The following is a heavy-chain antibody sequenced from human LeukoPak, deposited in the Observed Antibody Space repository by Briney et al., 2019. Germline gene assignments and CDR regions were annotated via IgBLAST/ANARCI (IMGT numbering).Heavy chain of an antibody. V-gene: IGHV3-33*06. CDR3: AKEYYFPYYFDY. CDR2: IWYDGSNK. D-gene: IGHD3-10*01. J-gene: IGHJ4*02. Sequence: PGRSLRLSCAASGFTFSSYGMHWVRQAPGKGLEWVAVIWYDGSNKYYADSVKGRFTISRDNSKNTLYLQMNSLRAEDTAVYYCAKEYYFPYYFDYWGQGTLVTVSS. CDR1: GFTFSSYG.